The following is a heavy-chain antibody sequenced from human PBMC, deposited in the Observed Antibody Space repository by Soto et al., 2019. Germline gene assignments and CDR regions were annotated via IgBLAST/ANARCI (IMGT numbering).Heavy chain of an antibody. Sequence: PSETLSLTCAVSGGSISSSNWWSWVRQPPGKGLEWIGEIYHSGSTNYNPSLKSRVTISVDKSKNQFSLELSSVTAADTAVYYCASDSPDYYDSSGYRHDAFDIWGQGTMVTVSS. CDR3: ASDSPDYYDSSGYRHDAFDI. V-gene: IGHV4-4*02. J-gene: IGHJ3*02. D-gene: IGHD3-22*01. CDR2: IYHSGST. CDR1: GGSISSSNW.